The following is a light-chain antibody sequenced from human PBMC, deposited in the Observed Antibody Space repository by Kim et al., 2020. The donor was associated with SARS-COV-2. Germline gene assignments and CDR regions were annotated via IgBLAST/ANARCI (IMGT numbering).Light chain of an antibody. CDR2: GAS. V-gene: IGKV1-39*01. CDR3: QQSYITPLYT. Sequence: ASVADRVTIICRASENIANFSHWYQQKPGESPKLLIYGASTLHSGVPLRFSGSGSGTDFTLTISSLQPEDIATYFCQQSYITPLYTFGQGTKLEI. J-gene: IGKJ2*01. CDR1: ENIANF.